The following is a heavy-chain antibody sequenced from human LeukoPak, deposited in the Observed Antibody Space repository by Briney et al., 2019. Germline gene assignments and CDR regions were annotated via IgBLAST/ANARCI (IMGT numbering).Heavy chain of an antibody. J-gene: IGHJ4*02. D-gene: IGHD3-16*01. CDR1: GFSFDVHA. Sequence: GGSLRLSCAASGFSFDVHAMTWVRQAPGKGPEWVATIGGPAETFYADSVRGRFTISRDNSRYTLYLQMNRLRVEDSALYYCAKDWTSHNGVYDCLDFWGQGTQVTVSS. CDR2: IGGPAET. CDR3: AKDWTSHNGVYDCLDF. V-gene: IGHV3-23*01.